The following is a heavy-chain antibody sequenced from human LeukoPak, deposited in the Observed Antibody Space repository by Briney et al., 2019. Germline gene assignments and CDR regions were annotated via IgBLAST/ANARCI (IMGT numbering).Heavy chain of an antibody. J-gene: IGHJ4*02. CDR1: GFTFSSYA. V-gene: IGHV3-23*01. Sequence: PGGSLRLSCAASGFTFSSYAMSWVRQAPGKGLEWVSGISGSGGSKYYADSLKGRFTIYRDNSKNTLYLQMNSLRAEDTAVYYCAKVKGYDSSGYYSFFDYWGQGTLVTVSS. D-gene: IGHD3-22*01. CDR2: ISGSGGSK. CDR3: AKVKGYDSSGYYSFFDY.